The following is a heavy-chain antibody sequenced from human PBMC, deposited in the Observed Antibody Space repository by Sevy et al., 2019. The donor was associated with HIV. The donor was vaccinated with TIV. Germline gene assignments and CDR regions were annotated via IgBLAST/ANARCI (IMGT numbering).Heavy chain of an antibody. D-gene: IGHD6-13*01. CDR2: IYSGGTT. CDR1: GITFSDAW. CDR3: ARDPPGIAATGGG. V-gene: IGHV3-53*01. J-gene: IGHJ4*02. Sequence: GGSLRLSCVVSGITFSDAWMHWVRQAPGKGLEWVSLIYSGGTTHYADSVKGRFTISRDHSKNTLYLQMNSLRAEDTAIYYCARDPPGIAATGGGWGQGTLVTVSS.